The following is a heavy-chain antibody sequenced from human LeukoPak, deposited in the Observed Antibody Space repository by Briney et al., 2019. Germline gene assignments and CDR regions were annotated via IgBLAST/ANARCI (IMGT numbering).Heavy chain of an antibody. J-gene: IGHJ4*02. CDR1: GFTFSSYW. D-gene: IGHD3-10*01. CDR3: ARGSYYNTYFDY. Sequence: GGSLRLSCAASGFTFSSYWMHWVRQAPGKGLVWVSRINTDGSSTNYADSVKGRFTISRDNAKNTLYLQMNSLRAENTALYYCARGSYYNTYFDYWGQGTLVTVSS. CDR2: INTDGSST. V-gene: IGHV3-74*01.